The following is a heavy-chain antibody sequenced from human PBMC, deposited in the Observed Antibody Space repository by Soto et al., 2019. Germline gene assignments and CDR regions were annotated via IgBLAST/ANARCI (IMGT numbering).Heavy chain of an antibody. D-gene: IGHD5-12*01. J-gene: IGHJ6*03. CDR1: GYTFTRYD. V-gene: IGHV1-8*01. CDR3: ARGEATINLYYMDV. Sequence: ASVKVSCKASGYTFTRYDINWVRQATGQGLEWMGWMNPNSGNTGYAQKFQGRVTMTRNTSISTAYMELSSLRSEDTAVYYCARGEATINLYYMDVWGKGTTVTVSS. CDR2: MNPNSGNT.